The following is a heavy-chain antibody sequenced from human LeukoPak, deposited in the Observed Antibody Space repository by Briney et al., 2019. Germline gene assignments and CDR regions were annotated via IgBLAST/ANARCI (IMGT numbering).Heavy chain of an antibody. V-gene: IGHV3-66*02. Sequence: GGSLRLSCAASGFTVSRNYMSWVRQAPGKGLEWVSVIYSGGSTYYADSVKGRFTISRDNSKNTLYLQMNSLRAEDTAVYYCARAPYGDYGYDYWGQGTLVTVSS. D-gene: IGHD4-17*01. CDR2: IYSGGST. CDR1: GFTVSRNY. J-gene: IGHJ4*02. CDR3: ARAPYGDYGYDY.